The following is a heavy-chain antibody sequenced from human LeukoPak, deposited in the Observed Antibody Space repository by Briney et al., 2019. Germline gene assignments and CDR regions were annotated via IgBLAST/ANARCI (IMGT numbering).Heavy chain of an antibody. Sequence: PSETLSLTCAVYGGSFSGYYWSWFRKPPGKGLEWIGEINHSGSTNYNPSLKSRVTISVDTSKNQFSLKLSSVTAADTAMYYCARGLRFITGTTKLNPLDPWGQGTLVTVSS. CDR3: ARGLRFITGTTKLNPLDP. CDR1: GGSFSGYY. CDR2: INHSGST. J-gene: IGHJ5*02. V-gene: IGHV4-34*01. D-gene: IGHD1-7*01.